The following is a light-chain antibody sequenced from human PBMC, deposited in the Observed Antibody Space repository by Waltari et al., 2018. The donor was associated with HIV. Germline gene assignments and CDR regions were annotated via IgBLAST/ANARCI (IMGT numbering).Light chain of an antibody. CDR1: TSNIENNY. CDR2: ISD. CDR3: AAWDDSLGDGF. J-gene: IGLJ2*01. V-gene: IGLV1-47*01. Sequence: QSVLTQPPSASGTPGQSVTISCSGRTSNIENNYVPWYQQVPVAAPKLLIYISDQRPAGVPDRFSGSKSGSSASLAISGLRSEDEAHYYCAAWDDSLGDGFFGGGTKLTVL.